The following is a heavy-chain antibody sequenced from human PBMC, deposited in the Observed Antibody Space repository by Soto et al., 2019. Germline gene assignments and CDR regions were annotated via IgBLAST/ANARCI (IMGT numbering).Heavy chain of an antibody. CDR2: GAENGYI. CDR1: TGSLSSSRW. CDR3: ARNHYDGYDFDY. V-gene: IGHV4-4*02. J-gene: IGHJ4*02. D-gene: IGHD5-12*01. Sequence: QVQLQESGPGLVRPSETLSLSCSVSTGSLSSSRWWSWVRQSPGKRLEWIGEGAENGYIHCIPSLKSRLTISLAWSRNRFSLRLTSVTAADTALYYWARNHYDGYDFDYWGQGALVTVSS.